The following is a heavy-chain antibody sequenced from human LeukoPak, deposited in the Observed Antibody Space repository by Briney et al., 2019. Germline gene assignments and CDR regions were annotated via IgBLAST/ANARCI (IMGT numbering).Heavy chain of an antibody. CDR1: GGSISWSSYY. J-gene: IGHJ3*02. V-gene: IGHV4-39*07. CDR2: MSYSGST. Sequence: SETLSLTCTVSGGSISWSSYYWGWIRQPPGKGLEWIGSMSYSGSTNYNPSLKSRVTMSVDTSKNQFSLKLSSVTAADTAVYYCARYFWSGGDAFDIWGQGTMVTVSS. CDR3: ARYFWSGGDAFDI. D-gene: IGHD3-3*01.